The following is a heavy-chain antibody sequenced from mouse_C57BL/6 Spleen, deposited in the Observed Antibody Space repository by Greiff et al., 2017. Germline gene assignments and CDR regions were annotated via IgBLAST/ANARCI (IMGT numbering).Heavy chain of an antibody. Sequence: VQLQQSGPELVKPGASVKISCKASGYAFSSSWMNWVKQRPGKGLEWIGRIYPGDGDTNYNGKFKGKATLTADKSSSTAYMQLSSLTSEDSAVYFCARWLAMDYWGQGTSVTVSS. V-gene: IGHV1-82*01. CDR2: IYPGDGDT. J-gene: IGHJ4*01. CDR3: ARWLAMDY. CDR1: GYAFSSSW.